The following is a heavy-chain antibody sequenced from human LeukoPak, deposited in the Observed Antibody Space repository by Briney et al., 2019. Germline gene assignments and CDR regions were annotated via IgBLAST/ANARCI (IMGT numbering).Heavy chain of an antibody. Sequence: ASVKVSCKASGYTFTSYAMNWVRQAPGQGLEWMGWINTNTGNPTYAQGFTGRFVFSLDTSVSTAYLQISSLKAEDTAVYYCARGSSGWSQDYFDFWGQGTLVTVSS. CDR2: INTNTGNP. V-gene: IGHV7-4-1*02. D-gene: IGHD6-19*01. J-gene: IGHJ4*02. CDR3: ARGSSGWSQDYFDF. CDR1: GYTFTSYA.